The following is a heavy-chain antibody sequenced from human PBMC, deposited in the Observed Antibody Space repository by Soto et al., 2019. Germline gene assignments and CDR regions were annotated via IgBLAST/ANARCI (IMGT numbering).Heavy chain of an antibody. CDR1: GFTFSSYS. V-gene: IGHV3-21*01. Sequence: EVQLVESGGGLVKPGGSLRLSCAASGFTFSSYSMNWVRQAPGKGLEWVSSISSSSSYIYYADSVKGRFTISRDNAKNSLYLQMNSLRAEDTAVYYCARDYSPWFDPSYYYYYGMAVWGQGTTVTVSS. CDR3: ARDYSPWFDPSYYYYYGMAV. CDR2: ISSSSSYI. J-gene: IGHJ6*02. D-gene: IGHD3-10*01.